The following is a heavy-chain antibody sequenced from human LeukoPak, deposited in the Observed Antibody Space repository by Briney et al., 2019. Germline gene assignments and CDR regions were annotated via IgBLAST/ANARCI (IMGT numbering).Heavy chain of an antibody. Sequence: GGSLRLSCAASGFTFSSYWMSWVRQAPGKGLEWVANIKQDGSEKYYVDSVKGRFTISRDNAKNSLYLQMNSLRAEDTAVYYCARDLWYSGYDFGYWGQGTLVTVSS. CDR2: IKQDGSEK. J-gene: IGHJ4*02. CDR3: ARDLWYSGYDFGY. D-gene: IGHD5-12*01. V-gene: IGHV3-7*01. CDR1: GFTFSSYW.